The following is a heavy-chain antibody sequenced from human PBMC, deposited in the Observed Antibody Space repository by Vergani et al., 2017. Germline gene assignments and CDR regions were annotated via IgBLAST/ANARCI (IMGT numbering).Heavy chain of an antibody. D-gene: IGHD6-19*01. Sequence: QVQLQQWGAGPLKPSETLSLTCAVYGGSFSGYYWSWIRQPPGKGLEWIGEINHSGSTNYNPSLKSRVTISVDTSKNQFSLKLSSVTAADTAVYYCARGRSSGWPSAFDIWGQGTMVTVSS. V-gene: IGHV4-34*01. J-gene: IGHJ3*02. CDR1: GGSFSGYY. CDR3: ARGRSSGWPSAFDI. CDR2: INHSGST.